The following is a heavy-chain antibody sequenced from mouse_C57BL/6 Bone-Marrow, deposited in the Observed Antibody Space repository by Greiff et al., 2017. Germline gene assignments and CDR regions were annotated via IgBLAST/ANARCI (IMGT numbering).Heavy chain of an antibody. CDR2: IDPNSGGT. D-gene: IGHD2-5*01. CDR1: GYTFTSYW. CDR3: ARWGIYSNYVTDAMDY. Sequence: QVQLQQPGAELVKPGASVKLSCKASGYTFTSYWMHWVKQRPGRGLEWIGRIDPNSGGTKYNEKFKSKATLTVDKPSSTAYMQRSSLTSEDSAVYYCARWGIYSNYVTDAMDYWGQGTSVTVSS. V-gene: IGHV1-72*01. J-gene: IGHJ4*01.